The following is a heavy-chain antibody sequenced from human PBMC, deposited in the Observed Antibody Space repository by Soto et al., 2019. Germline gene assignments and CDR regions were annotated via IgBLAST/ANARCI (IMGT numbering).Heavy chain of an antibody. V-gene: IGHV3-7*01. CDR1: GFTFNNYW. D-gene: IGHD6-25*01. J-gene: IGHJ4*02. CDR3: AREKRANGYFDY. CDR2: IKQDGSGK. Sequence: VQLVESGGGLVQPGGSLRLSCAASGFTFNNYWMTWVRQAPGKGLEWVASIKQDGSGKYYVDSVKGRFTISRDNAKNSLSLQVNSLRAEDTAVYYCAREKRANGYFDYWGRGTLVTVSS.